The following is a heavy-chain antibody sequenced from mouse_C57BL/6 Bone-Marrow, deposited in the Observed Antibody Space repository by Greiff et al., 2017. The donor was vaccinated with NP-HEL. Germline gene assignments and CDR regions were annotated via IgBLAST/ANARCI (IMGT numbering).Heavy chain of an antibody. Sequence: EVKLMESGGDLVKPGGSLKLSCAASGFTFSSYGMSWVRQTPDKRLEWVATISSGGSYTYYLDSVKGRFTISRDNAKNTLYLQMSSLKSEDTAMYYCARPTAQATAAMDYWGQGTSVTVSS. CDR3: ARPTAQATAAMDY. J-gene: IGHJ4*01. CDR1: GFTFSSYG. V-gene: IGHV5-6*01. D-gene: IGHD3-2*02. CDR2: ISSGGSYT.